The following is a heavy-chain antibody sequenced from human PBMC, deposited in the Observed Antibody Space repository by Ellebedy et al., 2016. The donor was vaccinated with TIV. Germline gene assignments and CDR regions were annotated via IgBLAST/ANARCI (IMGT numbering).Heavy chain of an antibody. D-gene: IGHD2-15*01. CDR3: ARELRAAGGHYMDV. CDR1: GDTVSSDSAT. J-gene: IGHJ6*03. CDR2: TYYRSKWYN. V-gene: IGHV6-1*01. Sequence: SQTLSLTCAIPGDTVSSDSATWSWIRQSPSRGLEWLGRTYYRSKWYNDYGVSAKSRITIIADKLKNQFSLQLHSVTPEDTAVYYCARELRAAGGHYMDVWGRGTTVTVSS.